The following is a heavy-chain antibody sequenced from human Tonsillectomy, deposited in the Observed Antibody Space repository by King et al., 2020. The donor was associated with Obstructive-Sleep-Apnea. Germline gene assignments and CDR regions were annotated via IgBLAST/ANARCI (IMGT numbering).Heavy chain of an antibody. Sequence: QLQESGPGLVKPSETLSLTCTVSGGSISSSSYYWGWIRQPPGKGLEWIGSIYYSGSTYYNPSLKSRATIAVDTSKNQFSLKLSSVTAADTAVYYCARDRITFGGVIAPPYYFDYWGQGTLVTVSS. J-gene: IGHJ4*02. V-gene: IGHV4-39*07. CDR3: ARDRITFGGVIAPPYYFDY. CDR1: GGSISSSSYY. D-gene: IGHD3-16*02. CDR2: IYYSGST.